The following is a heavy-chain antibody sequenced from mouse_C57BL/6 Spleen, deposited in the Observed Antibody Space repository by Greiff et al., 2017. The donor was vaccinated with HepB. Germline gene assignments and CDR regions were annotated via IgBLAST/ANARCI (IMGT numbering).Heavy chain of an antibody. Sequence: VQLQQSGAELVKPGASVKISCKASGYAFSSYWMNWVKQRPGKGLEWIGQIYPGDGDTNYNGKFKGKATLTADKSSSTAYMQLSSLTSEDSAVYFCATTCGGAYYFDYWGQGTTLTVSS. J-gene: IGHJ2*01. V-gene: IGHV1-80*01. CDR1: GYAFSSYW. CDR2: IYPGDGDT. CDR3: ATTCGGAYYFDY.